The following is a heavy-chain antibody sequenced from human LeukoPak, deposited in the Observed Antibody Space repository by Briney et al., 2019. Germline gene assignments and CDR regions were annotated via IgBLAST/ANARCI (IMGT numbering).Heavy chain of an antibody. CDR2: IKQDGREK. V-gene: IGHV3-7*01. J-gene: IGHJ6*02. D-gene: IGHD6-19*01. CDR3: ARDRGQWLVSNYYYYGIDV. Sequence: GGSLRLSCVASGFTFSSYWMSWVRQAPGKGLEWVANIKQDGREKYYVDSVKGRFTISRDNAKNSLYLQMNSLRAEDTAVYYCARDRGQWLVSNYYYYGIDVWGQGTTVTVSS. CDR1: GFTFSSYW.